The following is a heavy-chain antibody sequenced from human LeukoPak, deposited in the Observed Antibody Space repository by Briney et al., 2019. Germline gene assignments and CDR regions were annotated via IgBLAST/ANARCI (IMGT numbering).Heavy chain of an antibody. CDR1: GFTFRTYA. V-gene: IGHV3-23*01. CDR2: ISGSGDNT. J-gene: IGHJ4*02. D-gene: IGHD3-10*01. Sequence: GGSLRLSCAASGFTFRTYAMSWVRQVPGKGLEWVSAISGSGDNTYYGDSVKGRFTISRDNSKNTLYLQMNSLRAEDTAVYYCAQDLWFGENRSGVCWGQGTLVIVSS. CDR3: AQDLWFGENRSGVC.